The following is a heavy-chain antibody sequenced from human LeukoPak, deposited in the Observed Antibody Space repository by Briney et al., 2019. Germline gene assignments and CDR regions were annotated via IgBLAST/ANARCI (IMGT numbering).Heavy chain of an antibody. D-gene: IGHD3-3*01. J-gene: IGHJ6*03. V-gene: IGHV1-8*01. Sequence: ASVKVSCKGSGYTFTSYDINWVRQATGQGVEGMGGMNPKSGNKGYAQKFQGRGNKTRNTTKRKDYMEKRRLRAEDTAVYYCARVLRSITIFGVVSPYYYYMDVWGKGTTVTVSS. CDR3: ARVLRSITIFGVVSPYYYYMDV. CDR1: GYTFTSYD. CDR2: MNPKSGNK.